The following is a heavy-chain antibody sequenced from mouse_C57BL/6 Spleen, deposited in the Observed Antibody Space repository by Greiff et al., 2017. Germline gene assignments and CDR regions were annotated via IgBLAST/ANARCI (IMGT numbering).Heavy chain of an antibody. D-gene: IGHD5-1*01. CDR2: IDPSDSYT. V-gene: IGHV1-59*01. CDR3: ALGEYDY. CDR1: GYTFTSYW. Sequence: QVQLQQPGAELVRPGTSVKLSCKASGYTFTSYWMHWVKQRPGQGLEWIGVIDPSDSYTNYNQKFKGKATLTVDTSSSTAYMQRSSLTSEDSAVYYCALGEYDYWGQGTTRTGSS. J-gene: IGHJ2*01.